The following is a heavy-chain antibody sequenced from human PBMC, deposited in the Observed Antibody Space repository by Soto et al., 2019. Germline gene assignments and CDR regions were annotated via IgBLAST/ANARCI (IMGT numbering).Heavy chain of an antibody. J-gene: IGHJ6*03. CDR1: GYTFTSYD. CDR3: ARGGIPVVPAAIPRYYYYMDV. D-gene: IGHD2-2*01. Sequence: ASVKVSCKASGYTFTSYDINWVRQATGQGLEWMGWMNPNSGNTGYAQKFQGRVTMTRNTSISTAYMELSSLRSEDTAVYYCARGGIPVVPAAIPRYYYYMDVWGKGTTVTVSS. CDR2: MNPNSGNT. V-gene: IGHV1-8*02.